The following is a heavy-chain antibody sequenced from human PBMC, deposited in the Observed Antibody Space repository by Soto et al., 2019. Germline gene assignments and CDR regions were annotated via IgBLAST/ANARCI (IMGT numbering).Heavy chain of an antibody. D-gene: IGHD4-4*01. CDR2: INYSGDT. CDR1: GGSISSSSYY. J-gene: IGHJ5*02. Sequence: SETLSLTCTVSGGSISSSSYYWGWIRQSPGKGLEWIGKINYSGDTNYNPSLKSRVTISVDTSKNQFSLQLNSVTATDTAVYYCAQRTLTNWFDPWGQGTPVTVSS. V-gene: IGHV4-39*07. CDR3: AQRTLTNWFDP.